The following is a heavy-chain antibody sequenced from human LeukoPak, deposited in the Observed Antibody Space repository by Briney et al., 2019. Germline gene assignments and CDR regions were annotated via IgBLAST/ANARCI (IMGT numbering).Heavy chain of an antibody. Sequence: GGSLRLSCAASGFTFSSYAMSWVRQAPGKGLEWVSAISGSGGSTYYADSVKGRFTISRDNSKNTLYLQMNSLRAEDTAVYYCAEVGSGWYYYFDYWGQGTLVTVSS. D-gene: IGHD6-19*01. J-gene: IGHJ4*02. CDR3: AEVGSGWYYYFDY. CDR2: ISGSGGST. V-gene: IGHV3-23*01. CDR1: GFTFSSYA.